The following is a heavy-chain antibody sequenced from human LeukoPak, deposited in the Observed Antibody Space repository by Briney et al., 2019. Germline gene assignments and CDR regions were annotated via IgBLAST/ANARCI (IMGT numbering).Heavy chain of an antibody. Sequence: SETLSLTCTVSGGSISSYYWSWIRQPPGKGLEWIGYIYYSGSTNYNPSLKSRVTISVDTSKNQFSLKLSSVTAADTAVYYCARQNYGSGSYEVFDYWGQGTLVTVSS. J-gene: IGHJ4*02. CDR3: ARQNYGSGSYEVFDY. D-gene: IGHD3-10*01. V-gene: IGHV4-59*08. CDR1: GGSISSYY. CDR2: IYYSGST.